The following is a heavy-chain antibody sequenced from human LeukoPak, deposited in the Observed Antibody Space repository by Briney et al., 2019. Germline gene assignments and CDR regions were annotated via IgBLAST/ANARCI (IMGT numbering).Heavy chain of an antibody. V-gene: IGHV3-21*01. CDR3: ARKEWLLYDY. J-gene: IGHJ4*02. CDR1: GFTFSNYA. D-gene: IGHD3-3*01. CDR2: ISSSSSYI. Sequence: PGGSLRLSCAASGFTFSNYAMSWVRQAPEKGLEWVSSISSSSSYIYYADSVKGRFTISRDNAKNSLYLQMNSLRAEDTAVYYCARKEWLLYDYWGQGTLVTVSS.